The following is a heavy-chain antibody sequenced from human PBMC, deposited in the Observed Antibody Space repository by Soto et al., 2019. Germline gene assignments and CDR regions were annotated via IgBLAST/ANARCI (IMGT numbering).Heavy chain of an antibody. D-gene: IGHD6-13*01. CDR3: ARSGYGSSAFDH. V-gene: IGHV4-31*02. Sequence: WIRQHPGKGLNSYMYIYYRCNTYYRPSLKSRISISIDTSQNKFYLRLNSLTAADTAVYYCARSGYGSSAFDHWGQGTLVTVSS. J-gene: IGHJ4*01. CDR2: IYYRCNT.